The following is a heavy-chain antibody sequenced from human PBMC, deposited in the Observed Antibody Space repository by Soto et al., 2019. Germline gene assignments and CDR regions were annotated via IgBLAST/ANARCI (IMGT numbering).Heavy chain of an antibody. CDR3: ARDYTVTTPQGGDYYYGMDV. Sequence: SAEVSFRASSYTFASYYMHWVRQGPGQGLEWMGIINPSGGSTSYAQKFQGRVTMTRDTSTSTVYMELSSLRSEDTAVYYCARDYTVTTPQGGDYYYGMDVWGQGTTVTVSS. CDR2: INPSGGST. D-gene: IGHD4-17*01. V-gene: IGHV1-46*01. CDR1: SYTFASYY. J-gene: IGHJ6*02.